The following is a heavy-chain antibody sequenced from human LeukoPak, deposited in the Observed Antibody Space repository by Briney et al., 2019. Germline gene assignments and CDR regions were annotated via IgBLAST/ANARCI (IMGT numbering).Heavy chain of an antibody. D-gene: IGHD6-13*01. CDR2: IYYSGST. CDR1: GGSISSYY. J-gene: IGHJ5*02. CDR3: ARDRYSSSWGTNWFDP. V-gene: IGHV4-59*01. Sequence: PSETLSLTCSVSGGSISSYYWSWIRQPPGRGLEWIGYIYYSGSTNYNPSLKSRVTISVDTSKSQFSLKLSSVTAADTAVYYCARDRYSSSWGTNWFDPWGQGTLVTVSS.